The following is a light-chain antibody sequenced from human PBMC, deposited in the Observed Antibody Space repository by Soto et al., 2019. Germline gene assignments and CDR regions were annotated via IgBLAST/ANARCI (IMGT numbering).Light chain of an antibody. J-gene: IGKJ4*02. CDR2: GAS. CDR1: QSVSSSY. V-gene: IGKV3-20*01. Sequence: EIVLTQSPGTLSLSPGERATLSCRASQSVSSSYLAWYQQKPGQAPRLLIYGASSRATGIPDRFSGSGSGTDFTLTISSLEPEAFAVYYCQQYGSSPRLTFGGGTKVEIK. CDR3: QQYGSSPRLT.